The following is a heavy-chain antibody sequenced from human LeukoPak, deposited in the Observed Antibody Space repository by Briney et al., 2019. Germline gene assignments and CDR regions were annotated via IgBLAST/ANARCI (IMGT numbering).Heavy chain of an antibody. Sequence: GGSLRLSCAASGFTFSSYGMHWVRQAPGKGLEWVAFIRYDGSNKYYADSVKGRFTISRDNSKNTLYLQMNSLRAEDTAVYYCAKDHKYRIAAAGRGWYFDYWGQGTLVTVSS. CDR1: GFTFSSYG. V-gene: IGHV3-30*02. D-gene: IGHD6-13*01. J-gene: IGHJ4*02. CDR3: AKDHKYRIAAAGRGWYFDY. CDR2: IRYDGSNK.